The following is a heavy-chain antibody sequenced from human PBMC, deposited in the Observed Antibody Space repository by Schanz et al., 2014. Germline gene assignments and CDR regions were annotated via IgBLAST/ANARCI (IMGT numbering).Heavy chain of an antibody. CDR2: IWYNGSNK. Sequence: QVQLVESGGGVVQPGRSLRLSCAAFGFTFSNFGVHWVRQAPGKGLEWVAVIWYNGSNKYYADSVRGRFTISRDNAKNSLFLQMNSLRADDTAVYYCVRDRGFCANDICWLRYYMDVWGNGTTVTDSS. CDR3: VRDRGFCANDICWLRYYMDV. D-gene: IGHD2-8*01. CDR1: GFTFSNFG. V-gene: IGHV3-33*01. J-gene: IGHJ6*03.